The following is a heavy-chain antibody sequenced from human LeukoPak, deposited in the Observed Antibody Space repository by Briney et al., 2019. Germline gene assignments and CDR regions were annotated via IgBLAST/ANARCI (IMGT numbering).Heavy chain of an antibody. J-gene: IGHJ3*01. V-gene: IGHV3-33*06. CDR2: IWHDGTNK. Sequence: LSGGSLRLSCAASGFTFSSYGIHWVRQAPGKGLEWVAVIWHDGTNKYYADSVKDRFLLSRDNSLNTLYLQMNSLRAGDTAVYYCAKDSQSVAFFLDDAFDLWGQGTIVTVSA. CDR1: GFTFSSYG. CDR3: AKDSQSVAFFLDDAFDL. D-gene: IGHD2/OR15-2a*01.